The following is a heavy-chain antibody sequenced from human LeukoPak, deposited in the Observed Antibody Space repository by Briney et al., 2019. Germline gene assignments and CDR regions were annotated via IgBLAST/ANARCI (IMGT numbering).Heavy chain of an antibody. CDR2: IKSDGSHT. CDR3: ASSILMWLGDDMDA. V-gene: IGHV3-74*01. D-gene: IGHD3-10*01. J-gene: IGHJ6*02. CDR1: GFPFSDYW. Sequence: GGSLRLSCAASGFPFSDYWMHWVRQAPGKGLVWVSRIKSDGSHTIYADPVKGRFTISRDNAKNTLYLQMNSLRVEDSAVYYCASSILMWLGDDMDAWGQGTTVTVSS.